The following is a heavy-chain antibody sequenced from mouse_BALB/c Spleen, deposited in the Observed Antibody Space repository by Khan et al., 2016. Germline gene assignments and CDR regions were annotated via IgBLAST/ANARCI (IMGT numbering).Heavy chain of an antibody. CDR2: INPSSNYS. CDR1: GYTFTTYT. Sequence: QVQLQQSGAELARPGASVKMSCKASGYTFTTYTMQWVKQRPGQGLDWIGYINPSSNYSNYNQKFKDKATLTADKSSSTAYMQLSSLTSEDSAVYYCARGDGNNAYWGQGTLVTVSA. D-gene: IGHD2-1*01. J-gene: IGHJ3*01. V-gene: IGHV1-4*01. CDR3: ARGDGNNAY.